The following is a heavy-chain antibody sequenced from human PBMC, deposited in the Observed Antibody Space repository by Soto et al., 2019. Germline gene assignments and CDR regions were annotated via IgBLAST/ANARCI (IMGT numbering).Heavy chain of an antibody. CDR3: AKGRYFDTSGGCANY. D-gene: IGHD3-22*01. Sequence: EAKLLESGGGLVPPAASARLSCITSGFMFDNYAMSWVRQSPGRGLEWVAAISGSGHGTVYTQSVQGRFIISRDKSKKTLFLQMNNLRDEDTAVYYCAKGRYFDTSGGCANYCGLGTLVSVSA. CDR1: GFMFDNYA. V-gene: IGHV3-23*01. J-gene: IGHJ4*02. CDR2: ISGSGHGT.